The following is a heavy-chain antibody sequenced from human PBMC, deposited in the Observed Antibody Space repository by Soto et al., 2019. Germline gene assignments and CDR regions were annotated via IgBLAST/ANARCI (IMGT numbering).Heavy chain of an antibody. V-gene: IGHV1-69*13. CDR1: GGTFSSYA. Sequence: ASVKVSCKASGGTFSSYAISWVRQAPGQGLEWMGGIIPIFGTANYAQKFQGRVTITADESTSTAYMELSSLRSEDTAVYYCARTTTYGYSSGWDLQHWGQGTLVTVSS. CDR2: IIPIFGTA. CDR3: ARTTTYGYSSGWDLQH. D-gene: IGHD6-19*01. J-gene: IGHJ1*01.